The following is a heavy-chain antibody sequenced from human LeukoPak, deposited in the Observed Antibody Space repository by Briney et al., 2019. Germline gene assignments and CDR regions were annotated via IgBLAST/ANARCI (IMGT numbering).Heavy chain of an antibody. D-gene: IGHD3-22*01. V-gene: IGHV4-34*01. CDR2: INHSGST. CDR3: ARGGSYYDSSAYPLFDY. J-gene: IGHJ4*02. CDR1: GGSFSGYY. Sequence: SETLSLTCAVYGGSFSGYYWSWIRQPPGKGLEWIGEINHSGSTNYNPSLKSRVTISVDTSKNQFSLKLSSVTAADTAVYYCARGGSYYDSSAYPLFDYWGQGTLVTVSS.